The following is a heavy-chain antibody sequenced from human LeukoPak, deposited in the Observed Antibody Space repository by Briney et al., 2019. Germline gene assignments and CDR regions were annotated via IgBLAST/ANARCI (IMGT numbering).Heavy chain of an antibody. Sequence: PSETLSLTCAVSGGSISSYYWSWIRQPPGKGLEWGGYIYYSGSANYNPSLKSRVTISVDTSKNQFSLKLSSVTAADTAVYYCARGEEAVAGPVVEYFQHWGQGTLVTVSS. CDR1: GGSISSYY. D-gene: IGHD6-19*01. CDR2: IYYSGSA. CDR3: ARGEEAVAGPVVEYFQH. J-gene: IGHJ1*01. V-gene: IGHV4-59*01.